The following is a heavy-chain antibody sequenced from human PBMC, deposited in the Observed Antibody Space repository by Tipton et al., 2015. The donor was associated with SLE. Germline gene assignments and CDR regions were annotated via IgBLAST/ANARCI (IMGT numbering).Heavy chain of an antibody. CDR2: IRSKNKNYAT. V-gene: IGHV3-73*01. J-gene: IGHJ5*02. Sequence: SLRLSCAASGLTFSDSSVHWVRQASGKGLEWVGRIRSKNKNYATEYAASVEGRFTMSRDDSKNTAYLQMNYLKTEDTAVYYCVRGGYGPGWFDPWGRGTLVTVTS. CDR3: VRGGYGPGWFDP. D-gene: IGHD5-18*01. CDR1: GLTFSDSS.